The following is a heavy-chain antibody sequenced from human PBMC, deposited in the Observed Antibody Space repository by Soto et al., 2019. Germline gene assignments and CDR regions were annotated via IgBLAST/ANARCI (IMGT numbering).Heavy chain of an antibody. CDR2: IYSSGST. CDR1: GGSISGYF. Sequence: SETLSLTCTVSGGSISGYFWSWIRQPAGKGLDWIGRIYSSGSTNYNPSLNSRITMSVDTSKNQFSLKLSSVGAADTAVYYCARAYDSNGNHAFDIWGQGTLVTVSS. V-gene: IGHV4-4*07. D-gene: IGHD3-22*01. J-gene: IGHJ3*02. CDR3: ARAYDSNGNHAFDI.